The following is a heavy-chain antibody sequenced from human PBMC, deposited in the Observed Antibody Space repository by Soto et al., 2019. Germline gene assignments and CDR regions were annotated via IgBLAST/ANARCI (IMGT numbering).Heavy chain of an antibody. V-gene: IGHV1-69*13. CDR3: AVRDGYNNRRGMAV. Sequence: SVKVSCKASGGTFSSYAISWVRQAPGQGLEWMGGIIPIFGTANYAQKFQGRVTITADESTSTAYMELSSLRSEDTAVYYCAVRDGYNNRRGMAVWGPWTTVTLSS. CDR1: GGTFSSYA. D-gene: IGHD4-4*01. CDR2: IIPIFGTA. J-gene: IGHJ6*02.